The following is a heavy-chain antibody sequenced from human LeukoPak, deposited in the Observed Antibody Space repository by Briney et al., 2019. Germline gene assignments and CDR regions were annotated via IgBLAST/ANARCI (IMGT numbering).Heavy chain of an antibody. D-gene: IGHD5-18*01. CDR3: ARHARSGRGYTYGVFYY. Sequence: GASLQISCKASGFNFTRYWIGWVRQVPGKGLEWMVIIYRGDCDTRYSPSLKGQVTISPDNSISPTSLQWSSLKASDTAIYYCARHARSGRGYTYGVFYYCGQGTLVTVSS. J-gene: IGHJ4*02. CDR1: GFNFTRYW. V-gene: IGHV5-51*01. CDR2: IYRGDCDT.